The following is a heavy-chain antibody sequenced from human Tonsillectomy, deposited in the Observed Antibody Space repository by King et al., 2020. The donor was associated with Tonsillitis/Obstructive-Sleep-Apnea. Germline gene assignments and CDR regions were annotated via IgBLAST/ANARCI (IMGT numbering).Heavy chain of an antibody. Sequence: VQLVESGGGLIQPGGSLRLSCAASGFTVSSNYMSWVRQAPGKGLEWVSVIYSGGSTYYADSVKGRFTISRDNSKNTLYLQMNSLRAEDTAVYHCARGGEVPAAMGPITSTFDIWGQGTVVTVSS. D-gene: IGHD2-2*01. CDR1: GFTVSSNY. CDR2: IYSGGST. V-gene: IGHV3-53*01. CDR3: ARGGEVPAAMGPITSTFDI. J-gene: IGHJ3*02.